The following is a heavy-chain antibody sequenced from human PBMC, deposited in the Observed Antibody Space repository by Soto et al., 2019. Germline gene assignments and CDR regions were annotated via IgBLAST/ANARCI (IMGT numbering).Heavy chain of an antibody. CDR2: MNPNSGNT. J-gene: IGHJ5*02. V-gene: IGHV1-8*01. D-gene: IGHD4-17*01. CDR3: ARAVQVGAYARWFDP. CDR1: GYTFTSYD. Sequence: QVQLVQSGAEVKKPGASVKVSCKASGYTFTSYDINWVRQATGQGLEYLGWMNPNSGNTGYVQKFQGNVTXPXXXPXXTAYMELRSLRSEDTAVYFCARAVQVGAYARWFDPWGQGTLVTVSS.